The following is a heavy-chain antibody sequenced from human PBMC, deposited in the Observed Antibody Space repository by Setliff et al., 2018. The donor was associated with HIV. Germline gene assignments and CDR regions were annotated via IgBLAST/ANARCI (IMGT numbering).Heavy chain of an antibody. J-gene: IGHJ4*02. CDR1: GGSISSSNW. CDR2: IYHSGST. V-gene: IGHV4-4*02. D-gene: IGHD6-19*01. CDR3: ARNLPWGPGYASGRCDY. Sequence: SETLSLTCAVSGGSISSSNWWSWVRPPPGKGLEWIGDIYHSGSTNYNPSLKSRVTISVDKSKNQFSLKLSAVTAADTAVYYCARNLPWGPGYASGRCDYWGQGTRVTVSS.